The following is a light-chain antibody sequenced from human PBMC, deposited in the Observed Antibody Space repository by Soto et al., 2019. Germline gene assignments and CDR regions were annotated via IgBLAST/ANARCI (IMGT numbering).Light chain of an antibody. V-gene: IGLV2-8*01. CDR2: AVS. CDR3: SSYSGSINVV. CDR1: SSDVGGYNS. Sequence: QSALTQPPSASGSPGQSVTISCTGTSSDVGGYNSVSWYQRHPGKAPKLMIYAVSRRPSRVPDRFSGSKSGNTASLTVSGLQAEDEADYYCSSYSGSINVVFGGGTKLTVL. J-gene: IGLJ2*01.